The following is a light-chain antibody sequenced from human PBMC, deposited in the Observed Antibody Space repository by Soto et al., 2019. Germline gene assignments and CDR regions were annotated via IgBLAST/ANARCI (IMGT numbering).Light chain of an antibody. J-gene: IGKJ4*01. CDR2: GIS. Sequence: EIVTTQSPVTLSVSPGERVTLSCRASQILATNLAWYQQKPGQTPTRVIYGISARASGIPGRFSGSGFGTDFTLTISSLQAEDSAVYYCQQYLDWPLTFGGGTKVEI. CDR1: QILATN. V-gene: IGKV3-15*01. CDR3: QQYLDWPLT.